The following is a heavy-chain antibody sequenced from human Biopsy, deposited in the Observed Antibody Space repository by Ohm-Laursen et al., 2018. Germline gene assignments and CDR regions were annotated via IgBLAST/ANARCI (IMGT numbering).Heavy chain of an antibody. D-gene: IGHD3-22*01. Sequence: TLSLTCFVSGDSIFGGGYYWTWIRQHPEKGLEWLGYIFFRGDTHYNPSLRSRVDISSDMSKNEFYLRLYSVTAADTAVYYCARAKTQDRSFPDWYFDLWGRGTLVTVSS. V-gene: IGHV4-31*03. CDR3: ARAKTQDRSFPDWYFDL. CDR2: IFFRGDT. J-gene: IGHJ2*01. CDR1: GDSIFGGGYY.